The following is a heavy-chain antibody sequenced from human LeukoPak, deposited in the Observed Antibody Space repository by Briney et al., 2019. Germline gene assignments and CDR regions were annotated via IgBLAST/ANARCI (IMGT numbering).Heavy chain of an antibody. CDR3: ARGVGDSSSTSCYHWFDP. D-gene: IGHD2-2*01. Sequence: EATVKISCKVSGYTFTDYYMHWVRQAPGQGLEWMGWINPNSGGTNYAQKFQGRVTMTRDTSISTAYMELSRLRSDDTAVYYCARGVGDSSSTSCYHWFDPWGRGTLVTVSS. CDR1: GYTFTDYY. V-gene: IGHV1-2*02. J-gene: IGHJ5*02. CDR2: INPNSGGT.